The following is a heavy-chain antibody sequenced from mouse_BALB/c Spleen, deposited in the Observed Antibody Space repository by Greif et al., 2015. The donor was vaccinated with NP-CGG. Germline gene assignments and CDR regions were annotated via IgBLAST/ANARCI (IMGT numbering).Heavy chain of an antibody. CDR3: APYYYGSSVFAY. Sequence: EVQLQQSGAEVVEPGASVKLSCTASGFNIKDTYMHWVRQRPEQGLEWIGRIDPANGNTKYDPKFQGKATITAGTSSNTAYLQLSSLTSEDTAVYYCAPYYYGSSVFAYWGQGTLVTVSA. CDR2: IDPANGNT. V-gene: IGHV14-3*02. CDR1: GFNIKDTY. J-gene: IGHJ3*01. D-gene: IGHD1-1*01.